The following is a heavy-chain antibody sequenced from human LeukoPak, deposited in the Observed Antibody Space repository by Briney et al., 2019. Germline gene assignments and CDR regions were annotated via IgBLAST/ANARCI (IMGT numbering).Heavy chain of an antibody. CDR3: AREPLEALAGTSEY. CDR2: IRYDGSNI. V-gene: IGHV3-30*02. J-gene: IGHJ4*02. D-gene: IGHD6-19*01. Sequence: GGSLRLSCAAPGFTFSNYGMHWVRQAPGNRLEWVAFIRYDGSNIYYADSVRGRFTISRDNAKNSLYLQMNSLRAEDTAVYYCAREPLEALAGTSEYWGQGTLVTVSS. CDR1: GFTFSNYG.